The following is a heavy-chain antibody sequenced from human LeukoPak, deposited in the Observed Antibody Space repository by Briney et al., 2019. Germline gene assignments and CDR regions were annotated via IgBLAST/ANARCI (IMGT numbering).Heavy chain of an antibody. CDR3: AKDWSFGELLTLTFDY. J-gene: IGHJ4*02. CDR1: GFTFDDYA. CDR2: ISGDGGST. V-gene: IGHV3-43*02. Sequence: GGSLRLSCAASGFTFDDYAMHWVRRAPGKGLEWVSLISGDGGSTYYADSVKGRFTISRDNSKNSLYLQMNSLRTEDTALYYCAKDWSFGELLTLTFDYWGQGTLVTVSS. D-gene: IGHD3-10*01.